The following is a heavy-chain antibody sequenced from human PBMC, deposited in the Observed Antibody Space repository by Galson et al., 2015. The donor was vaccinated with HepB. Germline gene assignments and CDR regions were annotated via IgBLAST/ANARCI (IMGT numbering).Heavy chain of an antibody. J-gene: IGHJ5*02. D-gene: IGHD2-2*01. V-gene: IGHV3-23*01. CDR2: ISCTGGSI. CDR3: AGGVASTSHDH. Sequence: SLRLSCAASGFTFSNFAMYWVRQAPGKGLEWVSGISCTGGSIYYADFVEGRFTISRDNTKNTLYLQMDTLRGEDTAVYYCAGGVASTSHDHRGQGSLVTVSS. CDR1: GFTFSNFA.